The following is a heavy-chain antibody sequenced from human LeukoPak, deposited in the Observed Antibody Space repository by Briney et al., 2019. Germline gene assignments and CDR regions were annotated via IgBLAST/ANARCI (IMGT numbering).Heavy chain of an antibody. CDR1: GFTFSSYG. Sequence: GGSLRLSCAASGFTFSSYGMHWVRQAPGKGLEWVAFIRYDGSNKYYADSVKGRSTFSRDNSKNTLYLQMNSLRADDTAVYYCAKGSYYDILPGYMVYWGQGTLVTVSS. D-gene: IGHD3-9*01. V-gene: IGHV3-30*02. CDR2: IRYDGSNK. J-gene: IGHJ4*02. CDR3: AKGSYYDILPGYMVY.